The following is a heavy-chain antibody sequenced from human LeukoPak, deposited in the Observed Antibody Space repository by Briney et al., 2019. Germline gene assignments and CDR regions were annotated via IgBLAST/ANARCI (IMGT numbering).Heavy chain of an antibody. Sequence: GGSLRLSCADSGLTISNNWMSWVRQAPGKGLVWVSRISSDGITTSYADSVKGRFTISRDNAKNTLYVQMNSLRVEDTAVYYCAGGAAAAFDYWGQGTLVTVSS. CDR3: AGGAAAAFDY. V-gene: IGHV3-74*01. CDR2: ISSDGITT. CDR1: GLTISNNW. J-gene: IGHJ4*02. D-gene: IGHD6-13*01.